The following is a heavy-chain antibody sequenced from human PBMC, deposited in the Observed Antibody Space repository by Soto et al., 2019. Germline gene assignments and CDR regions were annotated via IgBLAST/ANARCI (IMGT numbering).Heavy chain of an antibody. D-gene: IGHD5-12*01. V-gene: IGHV3-30*18. Sequence: GALILSCAASGFTFSSYGMHWVRQAAGKGLEWVAVISYDGSNKYYADSVKGRFTISRDNSKNTLYLQMNSLRAEDTAVYYCAKDRVSYDYYYGMDVWGQGTTVTVYS. J-gene: IGHJ6*02. CDR2: ISYDGSNK. CDR3: AKDRVSYDYYYGMDV. CDR1: GFTFSSYG.